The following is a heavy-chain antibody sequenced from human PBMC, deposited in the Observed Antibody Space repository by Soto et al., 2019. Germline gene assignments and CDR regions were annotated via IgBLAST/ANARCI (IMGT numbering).Heavy chain of an antibody. Sequence: LRLSCAASGFSFSSYSMNWVRQAPGKGLEWVSSISSSSSYIYYADSVKGRFTISRDNAKNSLYLQMNSLRAEDTAVYYCAGYESSGYYYPKRTPDYWGQGTLVTVS. V-gene: IGHV3-21*01. CDR2: ISSSSSYI. CDR3: AGYESSGYYYPKRTPDY. J-gene: IGHJ4*02. CDR1: GFSFSSYS. D-gene: IGHD3-22*01.